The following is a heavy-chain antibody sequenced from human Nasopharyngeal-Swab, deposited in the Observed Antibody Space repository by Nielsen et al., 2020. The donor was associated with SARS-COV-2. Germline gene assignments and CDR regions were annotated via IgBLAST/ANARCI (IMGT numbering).Heavy chain of an antibody. CDR2: ISSSSSSI. CDR3: ARDPAYYFGSGSYYPDY. J-gene: IGHJ4*02. Sequence: GESLRISCAASGFTFSSYSMNWVRQVPGKGLEWVSYISSSSSSIYYADSVKGRFTISRDNAKNSLCLQMDSLRDEDSAVYYCARDPAYYFGSGSYYPDYWGQGTLFTVSS. CDR1: GFTFSSYS. D-gene: IGHD3-10*01. V-gene: IGHV3-48*02.